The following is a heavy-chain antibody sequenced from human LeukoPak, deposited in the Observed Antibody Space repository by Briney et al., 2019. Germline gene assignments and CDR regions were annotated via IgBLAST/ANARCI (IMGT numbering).Heavy chain of an antibody. CDR3: LVPAAIGYGMDV. D-gene: IGHD2-2*02. J-gene: IGHJ6*02. CDR2: ISYDGSNK. CDR1: GFTFSSYA. V-gene: IGHV3-30-3*01. Sequence: PGRSLRLSCAASGFTFSSYAMHWVRQAPGKGLEWVAVISYDGSNKYYADSVKGRFTISRDNSKNTLYLQMNSLIAEDTAVYYCLVPAAIGYGMDVWGQGTTVTVSS.